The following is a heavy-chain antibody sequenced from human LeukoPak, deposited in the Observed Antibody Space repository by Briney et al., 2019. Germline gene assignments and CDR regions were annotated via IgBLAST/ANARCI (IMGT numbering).Heavy chain of an antibody. CDR2: IWYDGSNK. CDR3: ATPYSSGWYSY. Sequence: GGSLRLSCAASGFTFSSYGMHWVRQAPGKGLEWVAVIWYDGSNKYYADSVKGRFTISRDNSRHTLYLQMNSLRGEDTAVYYCATPYSSGWYSYWGQGTLVTVSS. J-gene: IGHJ4*02. D-gene: IGHD6-19*01. V-gene: IGHV3-33*01. CDR1: GFTFSSYG.